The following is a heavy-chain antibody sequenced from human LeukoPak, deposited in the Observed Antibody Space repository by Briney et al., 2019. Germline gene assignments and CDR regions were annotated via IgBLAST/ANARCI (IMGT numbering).Heavy chain of an antibody. J-gene: IGHJ4*02. CDR3: ATLGDYDSRGYYFAY. CDR2: IYYSGST. D-gene: IGHD3-22*01. Sequence: WETLSLSCTVSGGSISSSSYHWDWIRQPPGKGLEWIGSIYYSGSTYYNPSLKSRLTISVDTSKNQFSLKLSSVTAADTAVYFYATLGDYDSRGYYFAYWGQGTLVTVSS. CDR1: GGSISSSSYH. V-gene: IGHV4-39*01.